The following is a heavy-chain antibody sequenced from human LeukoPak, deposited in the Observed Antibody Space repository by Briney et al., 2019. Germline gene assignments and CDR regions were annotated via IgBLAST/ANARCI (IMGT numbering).Heavy chain of an antibody. V-gene: IGHV3-48*04. J-gene: IGHJ4*02. Sequence: GGSLRLSCAVYGFTLSDYRMNWVRPAPGKGLEWVSYISFSVNTKYYGDSVKGRFTISRDNAKNSLYLHMDSLRAEDTAVYYCARGAYSSGWAYFDHWGQGTLVTVSS. CDR2: ISFSVNTK. D-gene: IGHD6-19*01. CDR3: ARGAYSSGWAYFDH. CDR1: GFTLSDYR.